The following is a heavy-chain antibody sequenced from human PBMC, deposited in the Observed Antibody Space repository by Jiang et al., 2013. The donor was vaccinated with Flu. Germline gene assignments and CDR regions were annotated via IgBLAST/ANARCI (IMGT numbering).Heavy chain of an antibody. CDR3: ARGPDISAYYYFY. CDR1: GDTFNNNA. V-gene: IGHV1-69*06. D-gene: IGHD3-22*01. J-gene: IGHJ4*02. Sequence: CKASGDTFNNNAISWVRQAPGQGLEWMGGIIPIFGTVNYAQKFQGRVTITADKSTNTVYMVLNSLRSEDTAVFYCARGPDISAYYYFYWGQGTLVTVSS. CDR2: IIPIFGTV.